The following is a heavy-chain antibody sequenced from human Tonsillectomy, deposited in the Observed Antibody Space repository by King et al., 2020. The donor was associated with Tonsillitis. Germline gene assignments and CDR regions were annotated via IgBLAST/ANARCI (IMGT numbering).Heavy chain of an antibody. CDR2: INHGGGA. D-gene: IGHD6-13*01. Sequence: VQLQQWGAGLLKPSETLSLTCAVYGGSFSDYYWSWIRQPPGKGLEWIGEINHGGGANYSPSFESLVIISLDTSKNQFSLKVTSVTAADTAVYYWATHFQYTSSRLGWFDPWGQGTLVTVSS. J-gene: IGHJ5*02. CDR1: GGSFSDYY. V-gene: IGHV4-34*01. CDR3: ATHFQYTSSRLGWFDP.